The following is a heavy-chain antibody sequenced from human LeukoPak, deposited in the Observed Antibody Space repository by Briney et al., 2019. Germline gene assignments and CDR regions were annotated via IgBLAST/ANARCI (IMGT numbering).Heavy chain of an antibody. CDR1: GFTFSSYS. J-gene: IGHJ4*02. CDR2: ISSSGSNI. Sequence: PGGSLRLSCAASGFTFSSYSMNWVCQAPGKGLEWVSYISSSGSNIYYADSVKGRFTISRDNAKNSLYLQMNSLRDEDTAVYYCARDRSRIFDYWGQGTLVTVSS. V-gene: IGHV3-48*02. CDR3: ARDRSRIFDY. D-gene: IGHD1-26*01.